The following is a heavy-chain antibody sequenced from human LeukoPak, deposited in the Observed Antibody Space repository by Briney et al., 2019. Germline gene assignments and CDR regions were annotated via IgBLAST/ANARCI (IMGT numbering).Heavy chain of an antibody. J-gene: IGHJ4*02. D-gene: IGHD6-19*01. CDR1: GFTFDDYA. V-gene: IGHV3-43D*03. CDR3: GKGSKAVTGTGYIDY. Sequence: GGSLRLSCAASGFTFDDYAMHWVRRAPGKGLEWVSLICWDGGYTYYADSVKGRFTISRDNSKHSLYLLMDSLTAEDTALYYCGKGSKAVTGTGYIDYWGQGTLVTVSS. CDR2: ICWDGGYT.